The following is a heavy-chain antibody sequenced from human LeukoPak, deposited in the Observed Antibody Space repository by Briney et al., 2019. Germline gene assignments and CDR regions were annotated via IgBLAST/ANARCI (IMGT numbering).Heavy chain of an antibody. J-gene: IGHJ4*02. CDR3: ARKDSGSYSGESSLDY. D-gene: IGHD1-26*01. CDR1: GFTFSDYY. Sequence: GGSLRLSCAASGFTFSDYYMSWIRQAPGKGREWVSYISHSGSNMYHADSVKGRFTISRDNAKNSLHLQMNSLRAEDTAVYYCARKDSGSYSGESSLDYWGQGTLVTVSS. V-gene: IGHV3-11*04. CDR2: ISHSGSNM.